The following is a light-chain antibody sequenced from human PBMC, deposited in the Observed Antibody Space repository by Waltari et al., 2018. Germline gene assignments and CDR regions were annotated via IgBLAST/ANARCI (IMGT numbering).Light chain of an antibody. CDR1: NIESQS. J-gene: IGLJ1*01. CDR3: QVWDANTDPGV. Sequence: SYVLTQPPSVSVAPGETARVTCGGNNIESQSVHTYRRRPGQAPVVVISYDNDRAAGIPERFSGSNSGNTATLTISRVEAGDEADYYCQVWDANTDPGVFGTGTEVTVL. V-gene: IGLV3-21*01. CDR2: YDN.